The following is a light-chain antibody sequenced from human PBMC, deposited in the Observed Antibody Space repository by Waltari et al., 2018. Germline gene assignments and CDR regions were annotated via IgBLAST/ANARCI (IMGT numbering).Light chain of an antibody. Sequence: DIQMTQSPSSLSAYVGDRVTITCRASESIGGALNWYQLKPGNAPTLLISGTSTLQSGVPARVSGSGSGTDFTLTISSLQSEDCATYYCQQTYSVPLTFGGGSKLEIK. CDR3: QQTYSVPLT. V-gene: IGKV1-39*01. J-gene: IGKJ4*01. CDR1: ESIGGA. CDR2: GTS.